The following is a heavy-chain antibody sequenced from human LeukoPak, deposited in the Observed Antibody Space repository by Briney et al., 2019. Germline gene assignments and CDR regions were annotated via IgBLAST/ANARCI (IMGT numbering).Heavy chain of an antibody. J-gene: IGHJ4*02. CDR1: GGSISTYY. CDR2: IYYSGST. CDR3: ATYSGSYPPY. V-gene: IGHV4-59*12. Sequence: PSETLSLTCTVSGGSISTYYWSWIRQPPGKGLEWIGYIYYSGSTSYNPSLKSRVTISVDKSKNQFSLKLSSVTAADTAVYYCATYSGSYPPYWGQGTLVTVSS. D-gene: IGHD1-26*01.